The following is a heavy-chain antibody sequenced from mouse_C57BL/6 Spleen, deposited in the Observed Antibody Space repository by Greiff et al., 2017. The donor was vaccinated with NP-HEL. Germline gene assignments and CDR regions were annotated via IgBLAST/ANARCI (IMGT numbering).Heavy chain of an antibody. V-gene: IGHV1-62-2*01. CDR1: GYTFTEYT. CDR3: ARHAEYGSSLYYYAMDY. D-gene: IGHD1-1*01. Sequence: QVQLQQSGAELVKPGASVKLSCKASGYTFTEYTIHWVKQRPGQGLEWIGWVYPGSGSIKYNEKFKDKATLTADKTSSTVYMEFSRLTSEDSAVYFCARHAEYGSSLYYYAMDYWGPGPSVTVSS. CDR2: VYPGSGSI. J-gene: IGHJ4*01.